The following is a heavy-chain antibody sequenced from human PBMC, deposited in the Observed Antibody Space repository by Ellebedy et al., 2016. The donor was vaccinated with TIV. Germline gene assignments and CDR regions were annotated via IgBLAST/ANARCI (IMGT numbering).Heavy chain of an antibody. CDR3: AREPAIQTLYYFDY. J-gene: IGHJ4*02. V-gene: IGHV3-21*01. Sequence: GESLKISCAASGFTFSSYSMNWVRQAPGKGLEWVSSISSSSSYIYYADSVKGRFTISRDNAKNSLYLQMNSLRAEDTAVYYCAREPAIQTLYYFDYWGQGTLVTVSS. CDR1: GFTFSSYS. CDR2: ISSSSSYI. D-gene: IGHD3-16*02.